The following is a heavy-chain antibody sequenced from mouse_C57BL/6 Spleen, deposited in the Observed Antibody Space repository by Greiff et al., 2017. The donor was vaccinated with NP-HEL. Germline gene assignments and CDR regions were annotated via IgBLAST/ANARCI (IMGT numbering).Heavy chain of an antibody. CDR2: ISRGSSTI. CDR1: GFTFSDYG. Sequence: EVQLVESGGGLVKPGGSLKLSCAASGFTFSDYGMHWVRQAPEKGLEWVAYISRGSSTIYYADTVKGRFTISRDNATNTLFLQMTSLRSEDTAMYYCARRRSTMITKKYFDVWGTGTTVTVSS. D-gene: IGHD2-4*01. V-gene: IGHV5-17*01. CDR3: ARRRSTMITKKYFDV. J-gene: IGHJ1*03.